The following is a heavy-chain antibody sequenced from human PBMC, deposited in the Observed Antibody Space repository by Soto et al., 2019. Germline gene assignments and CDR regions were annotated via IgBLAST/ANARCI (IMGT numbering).Heavy chain of an antibody. D-gene: IGHD3-22*01. CDR3: ARVPYHYDSSGYYYSYDGMDV. Sequence: QVQLQESGPGLVKPSETLSLTCTVSGGSVSSGSYYWSWIRQPPGKGLEWIGYIYYSGSTNYNPYLKSQVTISVDTSENQFSLKLSSVTAADTAVYYCARVPYHYDSSGYYYSYDGMDVWGQGTTVTVSS. CDR2: IYYSGST. J-gene: IGHJ6*02. CDR1: GGSVSSGSYY. V-gene: IGHV4-61*01.